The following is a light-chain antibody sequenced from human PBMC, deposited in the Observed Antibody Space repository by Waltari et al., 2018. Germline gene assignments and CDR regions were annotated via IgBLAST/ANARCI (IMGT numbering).Light chain of an antibody. Sequence: QSALTQPPSVSAAPGQKVTISCSGSTSNIGNNYVSWYQHLPGTAPKLLIYGNNKRPSGIPYRFSGSKSGTSATLGITGLQTGDEGDYYCGTWDGSARVFGGGTKLTVL. CDR3: GTWDGSARV. V-gene: IGLV1-51*01. CDR2: GNN. CDR1: TSNIGNNY. J-gene: IGLJ3*02.